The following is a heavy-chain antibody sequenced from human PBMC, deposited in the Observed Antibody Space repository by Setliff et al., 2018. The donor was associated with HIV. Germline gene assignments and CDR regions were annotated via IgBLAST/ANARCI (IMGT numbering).Heavy chain of an antibody. CDR1: GGSISSHS. CDR2: LYHSGSP. J-gene: IGHJ4*02. CDR3: ARGRLYGVVDY. D-gene: IGHD3-10*01. V-gene: IGHV4-59*11. Sequence: PSETLSLTCTVSGGSISSHSWSWIRQPPGKGPEWIGTLYHSGSPIYNSSLKSRVTISGDTSKNQFSLKLTSVTAADTAVYYCARGRLYGVVDYWGQGTLVTVSS.